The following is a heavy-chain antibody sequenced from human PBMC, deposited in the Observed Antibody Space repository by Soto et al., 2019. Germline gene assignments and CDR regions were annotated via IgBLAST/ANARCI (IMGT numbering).Heavy chain of an antibody. V-gene: IGHV1-46*01. CDR3: AREWTGTGSYYNRMYYYYGMDV. D-gene: IGHD3-10*01. Sequence: GASVKVSCKSSGYTFTSYYMHWVRQAPGQGLEWMGIINPSGGSTRYAQKFQGRVTMTRDTSTSTVYMERSSMRSEDTAVYYCAREWTGTGSYYNRMYYYYGMDVWGQGTTVTVSS. CDR2: INPSGGST. J-gene: IGHJ6*02. CDR1: GYTFTSYY.